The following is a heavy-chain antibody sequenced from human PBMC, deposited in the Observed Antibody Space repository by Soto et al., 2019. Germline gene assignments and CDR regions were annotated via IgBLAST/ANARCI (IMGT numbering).Heavy chain of an antibody. V-gene: IGHV5-51*01. CDR1: GYSFTSYW. CDR2: IYPGDSDT. CDR3: ARGPAAGTSYYYYYGMDV. D-gene: IGHD6-13*01. J-gene: IGHJ6*02. Sequence: GESLKISCKGSGYSFTSYWIGWVRQMPGKGLEWMGIIYPGDSDTRYSPSFQGQVTISADKSTSTAYLQWSSLKASDTAMYYCARGPAAGTSYYYYYGMDVWGQGTTVTVSS.